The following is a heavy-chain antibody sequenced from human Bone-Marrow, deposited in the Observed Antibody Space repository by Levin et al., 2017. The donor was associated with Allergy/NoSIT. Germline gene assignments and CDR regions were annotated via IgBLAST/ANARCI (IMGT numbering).Heavy chain of an antibody. J-gene: IGHJ6*02. D-gene: IGHD3-10*01. Sequence: KVSCEGSGYSFSRYWIGWVRQMPGKGLEWVAMIYPGDSDRRFSPSFQGRVSVSADTSLSSAYLQWSSLKASDPAMYYCARHRGEGMGSQGMDVWGQGTPVTVSS. V-gene: IGHV5-51*01. CDR3: ARHRGEGMGSQGMDV. CDR1: GYSFSRYW. CDR2: IYPGDSDR.